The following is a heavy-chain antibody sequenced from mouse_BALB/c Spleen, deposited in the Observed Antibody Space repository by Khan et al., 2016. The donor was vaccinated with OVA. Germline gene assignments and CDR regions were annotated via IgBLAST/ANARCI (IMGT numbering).Heavy chain of an antibody. J-gene: IGHJ2*01. Sequence: EVQLLETGGGLVQPGGSLKLSCAASGFTFSSYGMSWVRQTPDKRLELVATINSNGGSTYYPDSVKGRLTISRDNAKNTLYLQMSSLKSEDTAMYYCARMARTINWGQGTTLTVSS. V-gene: IGHV5-6-3*01. CDR1: GFTFSSYG. CDR2: INSNGGST. CDR3: ARMARTIN.